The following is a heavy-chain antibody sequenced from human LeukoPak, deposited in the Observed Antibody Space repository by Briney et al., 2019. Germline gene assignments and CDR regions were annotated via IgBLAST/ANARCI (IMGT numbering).Heavy chain of an antibody. V-gene: IGHV4-59*01. J-gene: IGHJ4*02. Sequence: SETLSLPCTVSGGSISSYYWSWIRQPPGKGLVWIGYMHYSGSTNYNPSLNSRITISVDTSKNQFPLKLSSVTAADTAVYYCARGGSGYDSFDYWGQGTLVTVSS. CDR2: MHYSGST. CDR1: GGSISSYY. CDR3: ARGGSGYDSFDY. D-gene: IGHD5-12*01.